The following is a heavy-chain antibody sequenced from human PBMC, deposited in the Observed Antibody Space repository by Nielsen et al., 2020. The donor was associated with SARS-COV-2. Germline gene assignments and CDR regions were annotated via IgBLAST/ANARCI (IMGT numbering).Heavy chain of an antibody. D-gene: IGHD3-3*01. CDR2: IKQDGSNK. Sequence: WIRQPPGKGLEWVANIKQDGSNKYYADSVKGRFTISRDNSKNTLYLQMNSLRAEDTAVYYCAKGDYYDFWSGYTYYFDYWGQGTLVTVSS. CDR3: AKGDYYDFWSGYTYYFDY. V-gene: IGHV3-30*02. J-gene: IGHJ4*02.